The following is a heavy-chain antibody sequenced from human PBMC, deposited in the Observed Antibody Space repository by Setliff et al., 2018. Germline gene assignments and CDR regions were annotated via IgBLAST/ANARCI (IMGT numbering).Heavy chain of an antibody. V-gene: IGHV4-39*07. CDR3: ARDVRVASSSWFKSAFDI. D-gene: IGHD6-13*01. CDR2: IYYSGST. J-gene: IGHJ3*02. Sequence: ASETLSLTCTVSGGSISSSSYYWGWIRQPPGKGLEWIGSIYYSGSTYYNPSLKSRVTISVGTSKNQFSLKLSSVTAADTAVYYCARDVRVASSSWFKSAFDIWGQGTMVTVSS. CDR1: GGSISSSSYY.